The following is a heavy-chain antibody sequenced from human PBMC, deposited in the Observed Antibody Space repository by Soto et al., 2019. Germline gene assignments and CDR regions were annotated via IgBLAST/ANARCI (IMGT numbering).Heavy chain of an antibody. CDR3: FFFPGRCRHTSCSLGLGILLNRSSDL. J-gene: IGHJ2*01. V-gene: IGHV3-23*01. D-gene: IGHD3-10*02. Sequence: KSLEWVSAISGSRGSTYYADSVKGRVTISRDNSKNTLYLPLNRLRAEDTAVYYCFFFPGRCRHTSCSLGLGILLNRSSDL. CDR2: ISGSRGST.